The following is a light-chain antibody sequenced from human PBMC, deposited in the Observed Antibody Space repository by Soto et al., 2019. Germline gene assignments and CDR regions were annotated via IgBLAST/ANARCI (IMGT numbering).Light chain of an antibody. CDR1: SSDIGAYNY. Sequence: QSALTQPACVSGSPGQSITISCTGTSSDIGAYNYVSWYQHHPGKAPKFMIYEVTNRPSGVSNRFSGSKSGNTASLTISGLQAEDEADYYCSSYTSSSTQVFGTGTKLTVL. V-gene: IGLV2-14*01. J-gene: IGLJ1*01. CDR2: EVT. CDR3: SSYTSSSTQV.